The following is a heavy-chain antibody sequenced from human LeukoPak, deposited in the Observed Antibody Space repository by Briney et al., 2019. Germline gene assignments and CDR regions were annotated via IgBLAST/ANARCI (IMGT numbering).Heavy chain of an antibody. Sequence: ASVKVSCKASGYTFTSYHMYWVRQAPGQGLEWMGIINPSGGSTSYAQKFQDRVTMTRDMSTSTVYMELSSLRSEDTAVYYCARARNGPEIGVGLDYWGQGTLVTVSS. V-gene: IGHV1-46*01. CDR3: ARARNGPEIGVGLDY. CDR2: INPSGGST. CDR1: GYTFTSYH. J-gene: IGHJ4*02. D-gene: IGHD2-21*01.